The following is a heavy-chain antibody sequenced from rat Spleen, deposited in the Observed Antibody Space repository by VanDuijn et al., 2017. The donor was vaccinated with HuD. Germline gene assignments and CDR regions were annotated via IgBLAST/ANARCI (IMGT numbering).Heavy chain of an antibody. Sequence: EVQLVESGGGLVQPGRSLKLSCAASGFTFSSFPMAWVRQAPKKGLEWVASITYDGSSIYYRDSVKGRFTISRDNAKNTLYLQMDSLRSGDTATYYCAMRPTEGIADYWGQGVMVTVSS. CDR1: GFTFSSFP. D-gene: IGHD1-11*01. J-gene: IGHJ2*01. V-gene: IGHV5-7*01. CDR3: AMRPTEGIADY. CDR2: ITYDGSSI.